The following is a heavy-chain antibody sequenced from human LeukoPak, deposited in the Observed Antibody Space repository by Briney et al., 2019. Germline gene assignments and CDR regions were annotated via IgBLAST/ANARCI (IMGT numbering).Heavy chain of an antibody. CDR2: IIPILGIA. J-gene: IGHJ5*02. Sequence: SVKVSCKASGGTFSSYAISWVRQAPGQGLEWMGRIIPILGIANYAQKFQGGVTITADKSTSTAYMELSSLRSEDTAVYYCATLGYCSGGSCYTASHNWFDPWGQGTLVTVSS. D-gene: IGHD2-15*01. CDR3: ATLGYCSGGSCYTASHNWFDP. V-gene: IGHV1-69*04. CDR1: GGTFSSYA.